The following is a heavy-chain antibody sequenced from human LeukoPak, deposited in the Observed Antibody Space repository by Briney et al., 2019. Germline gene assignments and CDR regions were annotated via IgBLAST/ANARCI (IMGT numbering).Heavy chain of an antibody. CDR1: GFTFSDYY. CDR3: ARKRAAAGVFDS. CDR2: ITNSGTYT. Sequence: GGALRLSCAASGFTFSDYYMSLIRHAPGKGLECISYITNSGTYTDYPDSVKGRFTISRENAKNSLHLQMNSLRAEDTAVYFCARKRAAAGVFDSWGQGTLVTVSS. J-gene: IGHJ4*02. V-gene: IGHV3-11*03. D-gene: IGHD6-13*01.